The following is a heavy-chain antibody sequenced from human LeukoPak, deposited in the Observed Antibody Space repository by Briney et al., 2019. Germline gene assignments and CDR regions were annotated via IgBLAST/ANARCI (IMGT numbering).Heavy chain of an antibody. V-gene: IGHV1-69*06. CDR2: IIPIFGTA. D-gene: IGHD4-17*01. CDR3: ARDPGGDYFNDAFDI. J-gene: IGHJ3*02. CDR1: GGTFSSYA. Sequence: ASVKVSCKASGGTFSSYAISWVRQAPGQRLEWMGGIIPIFGTANYAQKFQGRVTITADKSTSTAYMELSSLRSEDTAVYYCARDPGGDYFNDAFDIWGQGTMDTVSS.